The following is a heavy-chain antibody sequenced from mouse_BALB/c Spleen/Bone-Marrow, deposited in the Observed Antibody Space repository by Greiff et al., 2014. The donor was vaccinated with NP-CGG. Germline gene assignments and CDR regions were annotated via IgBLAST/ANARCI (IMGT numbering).Heavy chain of an antibody. D-gene: IGHD1-1*01. CDR1: GFTFSDFY. Sequence: EVMLVESGGGLVQPGSSLRLSCATSGFTFSDFYMEWVRQPPGKRLEWIAASRNKANDYITEYSASVKGRFIVSKDTSQSILYLQMNALRAEDTAIYYCARGNYGSPFAYWGRGTLVTVSA. V-gene: IGHV7-1*02. CDR2: SRNKANDYIT. J-gene: IGHJ3*01. CDR3: ARGNYGSPFAY.